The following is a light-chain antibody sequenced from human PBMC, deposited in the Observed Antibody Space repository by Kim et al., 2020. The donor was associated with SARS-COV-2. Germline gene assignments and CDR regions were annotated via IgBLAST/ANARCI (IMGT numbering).Light chain of an antibody. CDR1: SLRSYY. CDR2: GKN. Sequence: SSELTQDPAVSVALGQTVRITCQGDSLRSYYATWYQKKPGQAPIVVIYGKNNRPSGTPDRFSGSSSGNTASLTITGTQAGDEADYYCNSRDSNDNVVFGGGTKLTVL. CDR3: NSRDSNDNVV. V-gene: IGLV3-19*01. J-gene: IGLJ2*01.